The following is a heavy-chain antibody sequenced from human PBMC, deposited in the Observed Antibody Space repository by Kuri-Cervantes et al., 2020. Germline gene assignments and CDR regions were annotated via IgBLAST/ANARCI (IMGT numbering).Heavy chain of an antibody. CDR2: INSDGSST. CDR1: GFTFSSYW. Sequence: GESLQISCAASGFTFSSYWMHWVRQAPGKGLVWVSRINSDGSSTSYADSVKGRFPISRANAKNSLYLQMNSLRAEDTALYYCAKGGAVAGGSFDYWGQGTLVTVSS. J-gene: IGHJ4*02. D-gene: IGHD6-19*01. V-gene: IGHV3-74*01. CDR3: AKGGAVAGGSFDY.